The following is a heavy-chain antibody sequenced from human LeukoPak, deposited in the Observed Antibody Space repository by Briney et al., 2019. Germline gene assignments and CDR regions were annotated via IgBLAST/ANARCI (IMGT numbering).Heavy chain of an antibody. CDR1: GGSISSYY. V-gene: IGHV4-59*12. Sequence: SETLSLTCTVSGGSISSYYWSWIRQPPGKGLEWIGYIYYSGSTYYNPSLKSRVTISVDTSKNQFSLKLSSVTAADTAVYYCARVVVGSVDYWGQGTLVTVSS. CDR3: ARVVVGSVDY. CDR2: IYYSGST. J-gene: IGHJ4*02. D-gene: IGHD2-15*01.